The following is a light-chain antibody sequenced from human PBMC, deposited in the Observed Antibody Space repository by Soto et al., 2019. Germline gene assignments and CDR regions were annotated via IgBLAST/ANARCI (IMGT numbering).Light chain of an antibody. V-gene: IGKV2-28*01. CDR1: QSLLHSNGYNY. Sequence: DLVMTQSPLSLSVTPGEPASLSCRSSQSLLHSNGYNYLDWYLQKPGQSPQLLIYLGSNRASGVPDRLSGSGSGTDFTLKISRVEAEDVGVYYCMQAQQTPWTFGQGTKVEIK. CDR3: MQAQQTPWT. J-gene: IGKJ1*01. CDR2: LGS.